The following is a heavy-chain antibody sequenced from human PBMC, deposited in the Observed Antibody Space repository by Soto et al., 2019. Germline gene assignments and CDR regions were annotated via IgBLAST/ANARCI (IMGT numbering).Heavy chain of an antibody. CDR2: IIPIFGTA. J-gene: IGHJ3*02. CDR3: ARGRGKGLPRYCSSTSCYRDDVFDI. D-gene: IGHD2-2*02. Sequence: SVKVSCKASGGTFSSYAISWVRQAPGQGLEWMGGIIPIFGTANYAQKFQGRVTITADESTSTAYMELSSLRSEDTAVYYCARGRGKGLPRYCSSTSCYRDDVFDIRGQGTMVTVSS. CDR1: GGTFSSYA. V-gene: IGHV1-69*13.